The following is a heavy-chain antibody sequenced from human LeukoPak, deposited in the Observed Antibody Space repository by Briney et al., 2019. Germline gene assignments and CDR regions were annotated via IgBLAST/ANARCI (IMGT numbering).Heavy chain of an antibody. V-gene: IGHV1-46*01. CDR1: GYTFTSYC. J-gene: IGHJ4*02. D-gene: IGHD3-22*01. Sequence: ASVKVSCKASGYTFTSYCMHWVRQAPGQGLEWMGIINPSGGSTSYAQKFQGRVTMTRDTSTSTVYMELSSLRSEDTAVYYCAQAPYYYDSPDYWGQGTLVTVSS. CDR3: AQAPYYYDSPDY. CDR2: INPSGGST.